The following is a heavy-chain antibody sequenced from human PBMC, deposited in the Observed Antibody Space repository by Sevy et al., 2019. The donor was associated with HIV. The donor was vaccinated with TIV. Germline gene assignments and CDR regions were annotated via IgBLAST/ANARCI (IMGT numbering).Heavy chain of an antibody. V-gene: IGHV1-69*13. CDR1: GGTLSNYA. J-gene: IGHJ6*03. CDR3: ARGGGMRSYYYYYMDV. D-gene: IGHD3-16*01. CDR2: IIPIFGAA. Sequence: ASVKVSCKASGGTLSNYAISWVRQAHGQGLEWMGGIIPIFGAASYAQKFQGRVTITADESTSTVYMELSSLRSEDTAVYYCARGGGMRSYYYYYMDVWGKGTTVTVSS.